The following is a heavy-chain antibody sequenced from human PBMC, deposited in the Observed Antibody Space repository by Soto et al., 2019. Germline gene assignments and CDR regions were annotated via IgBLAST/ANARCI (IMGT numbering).Heavy chain of an antibody. J-gene: IGHJ4*02. D-gene: IGHD3-22*01. Sequence: GESLKISCAASGFTFSSYSMNWVRQAPGKGLEWVSSISSSSSYIYYADSVKGRFTISRDNAKNSLYLQMNSLRAEDTAVYYCARAPYYYDSSAYLGYWGQGTLVTVSS. CDR1: GFTFSSYS. CDR2: ISSSSSYI. CDR3: ARAPYYYDSSAYLGY. V-gene: IGHV3-21*01.